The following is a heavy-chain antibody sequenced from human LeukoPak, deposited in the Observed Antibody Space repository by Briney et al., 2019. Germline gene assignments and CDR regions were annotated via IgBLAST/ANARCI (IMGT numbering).Heavy chain of an antibody. CDR2: IYHSGST. D-gene: IGHD3-10*01. V-gene: IGHV4-30-2*01. CDR3: ARGSADGEVVSLDY. CDR1: GGSISSGGYY. J-gene: IGHJ4*02. Sequence: SETLSLTCTVSGGSISSGGYYWSWIRQPPGKGLEWIGYIYHSGSTYYNPSLKSRVTISVDRSKNQFSLKLSSVTAADTAVYYCARGSADGEVVSLDYWGQGTLVTVSS.